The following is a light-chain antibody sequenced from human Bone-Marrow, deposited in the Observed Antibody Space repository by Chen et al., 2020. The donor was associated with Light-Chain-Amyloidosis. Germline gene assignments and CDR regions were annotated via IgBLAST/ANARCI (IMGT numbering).Light chain of an antibody. CDR3: SSFTRTSTHVI. CDR1: SSDIGSYNY. Sequence: QPALTPPASVSGSPGQSITISCSGSSSDIGSYNYISWYQKHPGKVPKIIIFDLRRRPSCVYNRFSGSKSGTTASLTIAGLQTDDEAVYYCSSFTRTSTHVIFGGGTKLTVL. V-gene: IGLV2-14*03. J-gene: IGLJ2*01. CDR2: DLR.